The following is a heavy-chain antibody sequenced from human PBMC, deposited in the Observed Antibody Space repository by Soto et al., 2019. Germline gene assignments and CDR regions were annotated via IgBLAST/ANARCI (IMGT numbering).Heavy chain of an antibody. CDR1: GGSFSGYY. J-gene: IGHJ6*02. CDR3: ARGFLGYCSSTSCQGLNYYYYYGMDV. D-gene: IGHD2-2*01. V-gene: IGHV4-34*01. Sequence: PSETLSLTCAVYGGSFSGYYWSWIRQPPGKGLEWIGEINHSGSTNYNPSLKSRVTISVDTSKNQFSLKLSSVTAADTAVYYCARGFLGYCSSTSCQGLNYYYYYGMDVWGQGTTVTVSS. CDR2: INHSGST.